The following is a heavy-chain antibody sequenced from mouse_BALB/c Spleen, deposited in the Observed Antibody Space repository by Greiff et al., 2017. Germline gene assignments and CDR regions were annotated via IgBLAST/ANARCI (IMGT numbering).Heavy chain of an antibody. Sequence: LVESAAELARPGASVKMSCKASGYTFTSYTMHWVKQRPGQGLEWIGYINPSSGYTEYNQKFKDKTTLTADKSSSTAYMQLRSLTSEDSAVYYCAGSRKEGYFEDWGAGTTVTVSS. CDR1: GYTFTSYT. J-gene: IGHJ1*01. CDR2: INPSSGYT. CDR3: AGSRKEGYFED. V-gene: IGHV1-4*02.